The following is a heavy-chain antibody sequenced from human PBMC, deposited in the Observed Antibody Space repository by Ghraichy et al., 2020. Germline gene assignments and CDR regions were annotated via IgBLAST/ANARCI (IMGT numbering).Heavy chain of an antibody. CDR2: ISWDGGST. V-gene: IGHV3-43*01. CDR1: GFTFDDCT. Sequence: GGSLRLSCVVSGFTFDDCTMHWVRQAPGKGLEWVSLISWDGGSTFYADSVKGRFTISRDNTRNSLYLQMNSLRPEDTALYFCTKGIGVLYYDGMDVWGQGTTVTVSS. CDR3: TKGIGVLYYDGMDV. D-gene: IGHD3-10*01. J-gene: IGHJ6*02.